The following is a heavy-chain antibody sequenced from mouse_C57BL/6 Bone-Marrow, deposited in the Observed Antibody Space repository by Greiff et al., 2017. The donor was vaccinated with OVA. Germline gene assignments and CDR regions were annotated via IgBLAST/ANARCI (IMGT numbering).Heavy chain of an antibody. CDR3: ARRRDGNYEDY. V-gene: IGHV8-12*01. Sequence: QVTLKECGPGILQSSQTLSLTCSFSGFSLSTSGMGVSWIRQPSGKGLEWLAHIYWDDDKRYNPSLKSRLTISKDTSRNQVFLKITSVDTADTATYYCARRRDGNYEDYWGQGTTLTVSS. J-gene: IGHJ2*01. D-gene: IGHD2-1*01. CDR2: IYWDDDK. CDR1: GFSLSTSGMG.